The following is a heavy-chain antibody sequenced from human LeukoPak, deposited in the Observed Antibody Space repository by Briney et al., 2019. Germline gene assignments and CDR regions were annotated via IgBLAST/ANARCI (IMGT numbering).Heavy chain of an antibody. CDR3: ARPSGGTRTDYFDY. Sequence: ASVKVSCKASGYTFTNYGISWMRQAPGQGLEWMGWISAYNGNTNYAQKLQGRVTMTTDTSTSTAYTELRSLRSDDTAVYYCARPSGGTRTDYFDYWGQGTLVTVSS. D-gene: IGHD3-10*01. V-gene: IGHV1-18*01. CDR2: ISAYNGNT. J-gene: IGHJ4*02. CDR1: GYTFTNYG.